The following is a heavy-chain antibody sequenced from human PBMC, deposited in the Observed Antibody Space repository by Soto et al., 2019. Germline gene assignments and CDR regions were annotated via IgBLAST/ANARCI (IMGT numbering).Heavy chain of an antibody. CDR3: ARESEDLTSNFDY. D-gene: IGHD7-27*01. V-gene: IGHV3-21*06. CDR2: ISSTTNYI. Sequence: SLRLSCAASGFIFTRYSMNWVRQAPGKGLEWVSSISSTTNYIYYGDSMKGRFTISRDNAKNSLYLEMNSLRAEDTAVYYCARESEDLTSNFDYWGQGTLVTVYS. CDR1: GFIFTRYS. J-gene: IGHJ4*02.